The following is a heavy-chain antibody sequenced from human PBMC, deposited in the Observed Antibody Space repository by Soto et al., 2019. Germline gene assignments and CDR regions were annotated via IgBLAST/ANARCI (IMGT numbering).Heavy chain of an antibody. CDR1: GFTFSSYA. V-gene: IGHV3-48*01. Sequence: PGGSLRLSCAASGFTFSSYAMSWVRQAPGKGLEWVSSISSSSSTTYYADSVKGRFTISRDNAKNSLYLQMNSLRAEDAAVYYCASYNCSGGSCYVEDHYYYYMDVWGKGTTVTVSS. J-gene: IGHJ6*03. CDR2: ISSSSSTT. CDR3: ASYNCSGGSCYVEDHYYYYMDV. D-gene: IGHD2-15*01.